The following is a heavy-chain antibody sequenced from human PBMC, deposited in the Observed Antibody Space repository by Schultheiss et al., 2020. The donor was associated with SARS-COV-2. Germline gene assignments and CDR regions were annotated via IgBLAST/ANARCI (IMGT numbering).Heavy chain of an antibody. D-gene: IGHD1-26*01. CDR2: ISSSGSTI. Sequence: GGSLRLSCAASGFTFSSYEMNWVHQAPGKGLEWVSYISSSGSTIYYADSVKGRFTISRNNAKNSLYLQMNSLRAEDTAVYYCAKVGAAQLGTKRTRNDYWGQGTLVTVSS. V-gene: IGHV3-48*03. CDR1: GFTFSSYE. J-gene: IGHJ4*02. CDR3: AKVGAAQLGTKRTRNDY.